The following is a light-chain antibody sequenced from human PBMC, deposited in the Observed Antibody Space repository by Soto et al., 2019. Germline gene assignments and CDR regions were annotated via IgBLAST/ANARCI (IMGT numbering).Light chain of an antibody. CDR1: QGGAGY. CDR3: QQANSFPPT. CDR2: AAS. J-gene: IGKJ4*01. Sequence: TQLTQSPSSLSASVGDRVTITCRASQGGAGYFAWYQQKPGTAPKLLIYAASSLQSGVPSRFSGSGSGTDFTLTISSLQPEDFATYYCQQANSFPPTFGGGTKVDIK. V-gene: IGKV1-12*01.